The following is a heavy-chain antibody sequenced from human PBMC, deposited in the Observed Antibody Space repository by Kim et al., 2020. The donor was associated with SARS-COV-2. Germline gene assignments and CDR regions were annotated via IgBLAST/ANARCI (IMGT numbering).Heavy chain of an antibody. J-gene: IGHJ4*02. CDR3: AKGTMVRGVIIRGYYFDY. Sequence: GGSLRLSCAASGFTFSSYAMSWVRQAPGKGLEWVSAISGSGGSTYYADSVKGRFTISRDNSKNTLYLQMNSLRAEDTAVYYCAKGTMVRGVIIRGYYFDYWGQGTLVTVSS. D-gene: IGHD3-10*01. CDR2: ISGSGGST. CDR1: GFTFSSYA. V-gene: IGHV3-23*01.